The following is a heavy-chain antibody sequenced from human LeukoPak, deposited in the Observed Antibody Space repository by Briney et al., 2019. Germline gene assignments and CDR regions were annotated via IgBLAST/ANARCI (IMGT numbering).Heavy chain of an antibody. CDR3: AKVAFGVAMSHAFDI. J-gene: IGHJ3*02. CDR1: GLTFSNYG. Sequence: GGSLRLSCAASGLTFSNYGMPTVRQAPAKGLERVAFIHIDGSMKYYADSVKGRFNISRDNSKNTLYLQMNSLRAEDTAVYYCAKVAFGVAMSHAFDIWGQGTMVTVSS. CDR2: IHIDGSMK. D-gene: IGHD3-3*01. V-gene: IGHV3-30*02.